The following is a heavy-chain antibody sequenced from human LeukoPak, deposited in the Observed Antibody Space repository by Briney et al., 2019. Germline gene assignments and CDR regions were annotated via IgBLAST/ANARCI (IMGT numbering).Heavy chain of an antibody. Sequence: GGSLRLSCAASGFTFSSYWMSWVRQAPGKGLEWVANIKQDGSEKNYVDSVKGRFTISRDNAKNSLDPQMNSLRGEDTAVYYCARAGGYASSWAYWGQGTLVTVSS. CDR1: GFTFSSYW. CDR3: ARAGGYASSWAY. CDR2: IKQDGSEK. J-gene: IGHJ4*02. V-gene: IGHV3-7*01. D-gene: IGHD5-12*01.